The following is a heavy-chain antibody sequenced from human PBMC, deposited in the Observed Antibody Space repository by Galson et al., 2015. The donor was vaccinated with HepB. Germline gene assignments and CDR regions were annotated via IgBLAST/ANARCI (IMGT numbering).Heavy chain of an antibody. CDR3: ARGLGYSSSWYLPEYYYYGMDV. V-gene: IGHV6-1*01. CDR1: GDSVSSNSAA. D-gene: IGHD6-13*01. CDR2: TYYRSKWYN. Sequence: CAISGDSVSSNSAAWNWIRQSPSRGLEWLGRTYYRSKWYNDYAVSVKSRITINPDTSKNQFSLQLNSVTPEDTAVYYCARGLGYSSSWYLPEYYYYGMDVWGQGTTVTVSS. J-gene: IGHJ6*02.